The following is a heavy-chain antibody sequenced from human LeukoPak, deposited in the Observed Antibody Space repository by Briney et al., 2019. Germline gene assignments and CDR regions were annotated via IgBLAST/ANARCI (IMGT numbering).Heavy chain of an antibody. J-gene: IGHJ4*02. Sequence: GGSLRLSCAASGFTFSTYSMNWVRQAPGKGLKCVSSISSSSSYIYYADSVKGRFTIPRDNANNSLYLQMNSLRAEYTALYYCARDETYGGNSGYWGQGTLVTVSS. CDR3: ARDETYGGNSGY. D-gene: IGHD4-23*01. CDR1: GFTFSTYS. V-gene: IGHV3-21*01. CDR2: ISSSSSYI.